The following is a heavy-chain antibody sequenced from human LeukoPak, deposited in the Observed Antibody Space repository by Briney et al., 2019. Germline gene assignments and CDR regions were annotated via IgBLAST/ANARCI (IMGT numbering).Heavy chain of an antibody. CDR2: IIPIFGTA. CDR3: ARWRESRPYCGGDCYLGS. V-gene: IGHV1-69*13. J-gene: IGHJ4*02. CDR1: GGTFSSYA. Sequence: ASVKVSCKASGGTFSSYAISWVRQAPGQGLEWMGGIIPIFGTANYAQKFQGRVTITADESTSTAYMELSSLRSEDTAVYYCARWRESRPYCGGDCYLGSWGQGTLVTVSS. D-gene: IGHD2-21*02.